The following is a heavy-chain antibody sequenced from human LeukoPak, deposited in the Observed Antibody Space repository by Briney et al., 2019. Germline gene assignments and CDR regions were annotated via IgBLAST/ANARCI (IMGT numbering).Heavy chain of an antibody. CDR2: ISGSGGST. CDR1: GFTFSSYA. V-gene: IGHV3-23*01. J-gene: IGHJ4*02. Sequence: GGSLRLSCAASGFTFSSYAMSWVRQATGKGLEWVSAISGSGGSTYYAHSVNGRFTISRDNSKNTLYLQMNSLRAEDTAVYYCAKGVRLLANWYYFDYWGQGTLVTVSS. CDR3: AKGVRLLANWYYFDY. D-gene: IGHD2-15*01.